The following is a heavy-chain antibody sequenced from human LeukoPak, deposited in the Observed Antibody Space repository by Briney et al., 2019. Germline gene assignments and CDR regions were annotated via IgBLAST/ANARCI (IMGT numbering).Heavy chain of an antibody. D-gene: IGHD5-12*01. V-gene: IGHV4-59*01. J-gene: IGHJ4*02. CDR3: ASGGYSGYDFDY. CDR1: GGSISSYY. Sequence: PSETLSLTCTVSGGSISSYYWSWIRQPPGKGLEWIGYIYYSGSTNYNPSLKSRVTISVDTSKNQFSLKLSSVTAADTAVYYCASGGYSGYDFDYWGQGTLVTVSS. CDR2: IYYSGST.